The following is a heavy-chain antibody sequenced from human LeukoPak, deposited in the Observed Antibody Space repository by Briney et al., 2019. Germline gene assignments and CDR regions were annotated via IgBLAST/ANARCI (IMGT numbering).Heavy chain of an antibody. CDR1: GGSFSGYY. J-gene: IGHJ4*02. Sequence: SETLSLTCAVYGGSFSGYYWSWIRQPPGKGLEWIGEINHSGSTNYNPSLKSRVTISVDTSKNQSSLKLSSVTAADTAVYYCARRLGVDYGDYYFDYWGQGTLVTVSS. CDR2: INHSGST. D-gene: IGHD4-17*01. CDR3: ARRLGVDYGDYYFDY. V-gene: IGHV4-34*01.